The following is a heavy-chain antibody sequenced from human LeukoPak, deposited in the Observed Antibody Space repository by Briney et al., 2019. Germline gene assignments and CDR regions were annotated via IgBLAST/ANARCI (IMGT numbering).Heavy chain of an antibody. CDR3: AREYGDYVPWYFDL. D-gene: IGHD4-17*01. V-gene: IGHV4-34*01. Sequence: ASETLSLTCAVYGGSFSGYYWSWIRQPPGKGLEWIGEINHSGSTNYNPSLKSRVNISVDTSKTQFSLKLSSVTAADTAVYYCAREYGDYVPWYFDLWGRGTLVTVSS. CDR2: INHSGST. CDR1: GGSFSGYY. J-gene: IGHJ2*01.